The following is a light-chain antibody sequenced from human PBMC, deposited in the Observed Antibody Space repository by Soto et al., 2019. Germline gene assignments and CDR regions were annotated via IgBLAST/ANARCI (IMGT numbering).Light chain of an antibody. CDR3: QQSYSTPPRFT. CDR1: QSISSY. Sequence: IQMTQSPPSLSASVGDRVTITCRASQSISSYLNWYQQKPGKAPKLLIYAASSLQSGVPSRFSGSGSGTDFTLTISSLQPEDFATYYCQQSYSTPPRFTFGPGTKVDIK. J-gene: IGKJ3*01. V-gene: IGKV1-39*01. CDR2: AAS.